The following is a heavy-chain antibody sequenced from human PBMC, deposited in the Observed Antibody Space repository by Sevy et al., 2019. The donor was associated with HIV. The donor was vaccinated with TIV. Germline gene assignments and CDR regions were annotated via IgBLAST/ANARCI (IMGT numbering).Heavy chain of an antibody. J-gene: IGHJ4*02. Sequence: ASVKVSCKVSGYTLTELSMHWVRQAPGKGLEWMGSFEPEDGETVYAQKFQGRVTMTEDTSSDTDYMELSSLRSDDTAVYYCATTKDYYDSSGSPFDYWGQGTLVTVSS. CDR2: FEPEDGET. V-gene: IGHV1-24*01. CDR3: ATTKDYYDSSGSPFDY. D-gene: IGHD3-22*01. CDR1: GYTLTELS.